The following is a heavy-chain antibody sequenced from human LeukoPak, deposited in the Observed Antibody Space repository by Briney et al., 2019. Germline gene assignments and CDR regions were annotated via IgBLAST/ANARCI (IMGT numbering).Heavy chain of an antibody. J-gene: IGHJ4*02. Sequence: GGSLRLSCAASGFTFSSYWMHWVRQAPGQGLEWVSYISSSGTIKHYAHTVKGRFTISRDNDKNSLSLHMNSLRDDDTAVYYCARDSPSGYVDLWGRGTLVSVSS. V-gene: IGHV3-48*02. CDR2: ISSSGTIK. CDR1: GFTFSSYW. D-gene: IGHD6-19*01. CDR3: ARDSPSGYVDL.